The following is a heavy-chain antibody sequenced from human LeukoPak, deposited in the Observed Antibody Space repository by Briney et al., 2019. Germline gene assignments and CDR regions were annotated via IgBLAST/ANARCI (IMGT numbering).Heavy chain of an antibody. D-gene: IGHD3-3*01. J-gene: IGHJ4*02. CDR3: AREGGFYRPLDY. CDR1: GGSVINTNW. Sequence: PSGTLSLTCGVSGGSVINTNWWTWVRQPPGKGLEWIGEVHLDGRTNYNPSLESRLTMSVGVSENQVSLKLTSVAAARPAVYYCAREGGFYRPLDYSGQGTLVTVSS. V-gene: IGHV4-4*02. CDR2: VHLDGRT.